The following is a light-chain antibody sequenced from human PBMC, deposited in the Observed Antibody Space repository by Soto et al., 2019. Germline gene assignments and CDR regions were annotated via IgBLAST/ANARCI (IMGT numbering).Light chain of an antibody. Sequence: QSVLTQPPSVSEAPGQRVTISCTGSSSNIGAGYEAPWYQQVPGTAPKLLIYANNNRPSGVPDRFSGSKSGTSASLAITGLQAEDEAEYYCQSYDSSLSGYVFGTGTKLTVL. CDR2: ANN. CDR3: QSYDSSLSGYV. V-gene: IGLV1-40*01. J-gene: IGLJ1*01. CDR1: SSNIGAGYE.